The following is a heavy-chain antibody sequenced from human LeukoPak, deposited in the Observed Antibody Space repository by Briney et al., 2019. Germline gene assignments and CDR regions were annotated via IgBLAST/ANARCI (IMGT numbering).Heavy chain of an antibody. CDR1: GFTFSSYA. CDR3: AKTPMVRGVIIYFDY. CDR2: ISGSGSST. V-gene: IGHV3-23*01. Sequence: GGSLRLSCAASGFTFSSYAMSWVRQAPGKGLEWVSAISGSGSSTYYADSVKGRFTISRDNSKNTLYLQMNSLRAEDTAVYYCAKTPMVRGVIIYFDYWGQGTLVTVSS. D-gene: IGHD3-10*01. J-gene: IGHJ4*02.